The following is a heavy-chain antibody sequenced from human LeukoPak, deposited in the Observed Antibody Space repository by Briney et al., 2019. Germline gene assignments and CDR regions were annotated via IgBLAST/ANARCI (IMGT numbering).Heavy chain of an antibody. CDR2: ISGSGSTL. V-gene: IGHV3-48*03. D-gene: IGHD1-26*01. CDR3: ARDGGIGSHPPVAYYYYGMDV. J-gene: IGHJ6*02. CDR1: GFTFSSYE. Sequence: GGSLRLSCAASGFTFSSYEMNWVRQAPGKGLEWVSYISGSGSTLYYADSVKGRFTISRDNAKNSLYLQMNSLRAEDTAVYYCARDGGIGSHPPVAYYYYGMDVWGQGTTVTVSS.